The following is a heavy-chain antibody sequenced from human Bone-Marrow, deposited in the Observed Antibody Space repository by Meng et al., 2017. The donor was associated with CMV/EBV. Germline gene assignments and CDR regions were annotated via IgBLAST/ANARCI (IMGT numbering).Heavy chain of an antibody. Sequence: GESLKISCASSGFTVSSNYMSWVRQAPGKGLEWVSVIYSGGSTYYADSVKGRFTISRENSKNTLYFQMNNLRAEDTTVYYCAREAAAGVGYFDYWGQGNLVPVSS. J-gene: IGHJ4*02. CDR1: GFTVSSNY. CDR2: IYSGGST. V-gene: IGHV3-53*01. D-gene: IGHD6-13*01. CDR3: AREAAAGVGYFDY.